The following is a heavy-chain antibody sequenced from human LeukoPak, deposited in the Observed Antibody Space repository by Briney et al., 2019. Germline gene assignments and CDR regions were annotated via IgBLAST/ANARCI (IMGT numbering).Heavy chain of an antibody. J-gene: IGHJ5*02. V-gene: IGHV1-8*03. CDR1: GYTFTSYD. CDR3: ARGVGYCSSTSCYGSNWFDP. Sequence: ASVKVSCKASGYTFTSYDINWVRQATGQGLEWMGWMNPNSGNTGYAQKFQGRVTITRNTSISTAYMELSSLRSEDTAVYYCARGVGYCSSTSCYGSNWFDPWGQGTLVTVSP. CDR2: MNPNSGNT. D-gene: IGHD2-2*01.